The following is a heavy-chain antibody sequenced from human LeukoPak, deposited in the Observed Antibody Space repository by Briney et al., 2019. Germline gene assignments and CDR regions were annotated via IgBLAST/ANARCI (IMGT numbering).Heavy chain of an antibody. V-gene: IGHV1-18*01. CDR2: ISAYNGNT. CDR3: AKGPFFYYDASGYNYYDL. D-gene: IGHD3-22*01. J-gene: IGHJ4*02. CDR1: GYTFTSYG. Sequence: ASVKVSCKASGYTFTSYGISWVRQAPGQGLEWMGWISAYNGNTNYAQKLQGRVTMTTDTSTSTAYMELRSLRSDDTAVYYCAKGPFFYYDASGYNYYDLWGQGTLVTVSS.